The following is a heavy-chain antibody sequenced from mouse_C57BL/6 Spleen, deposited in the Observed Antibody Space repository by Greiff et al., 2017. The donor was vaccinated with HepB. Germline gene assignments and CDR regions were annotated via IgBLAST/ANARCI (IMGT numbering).Heavy chain of an antibody. CDR3: TRSITTVIGNFDY. CDR1: GYTFTDYE. V-gene: IGHV1-15*01. J-gene: IGHJ2*01. Sequence: QVQLQQSGAELVRPGASVTLSCKASGYTFTDYEMHWVKQTPVHGLEWIGAIDPETGGTAYNQKFKGKAILTADKSSSTAYMELRSLTSEDSAVYYCTRSITTVIGNFDYWGQGTTLTVSS. D-gene: IGHD1-1*01. CDR2: IDPETGGT.